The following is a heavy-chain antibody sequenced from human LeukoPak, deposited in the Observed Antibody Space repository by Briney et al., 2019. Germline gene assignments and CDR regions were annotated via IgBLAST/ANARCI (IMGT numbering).Heavy chain of an antibody. D-gene: IGHD3-22*01. CDR3: ASRPYDNSGYYYV. V-gene: IGHV3-21*01. J-gene: IGHJ4*02. CDR2: ISGSSSYI. CDR1: GFTFSSYS. Sequence: GGSLRLSCAASGFTFSSYSMDWVRQAPGKGLEWVSSISGSSSYIYYADSVKGRFTISRDNAKNSLFLQMSSLRAEDTAVYYCASRPYDNSGYYYVWGQGTLVTVSS.